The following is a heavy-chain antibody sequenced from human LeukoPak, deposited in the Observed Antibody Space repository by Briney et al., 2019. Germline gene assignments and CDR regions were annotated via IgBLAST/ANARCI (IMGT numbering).Heavy chain of an antibody. CDR3: TTEGYGDAFDI. Sequence: GGSLRLSCAASGFTFSNAWMNWVRQAPGKGLEGVGRIKSKTYGGTTDYAAPVKGRFTISRDDSKKTLYLQMSSLKTEDTAVYYCTTEGYGDAFDIWGQGTMVTVSS. V-gene: IGHV3-15*07. D-gene: IGHD5-18*01. CDR1: GFTFSNAW. J-gene: IGHJ3*02. CDR2: IKSKTYGGTT.